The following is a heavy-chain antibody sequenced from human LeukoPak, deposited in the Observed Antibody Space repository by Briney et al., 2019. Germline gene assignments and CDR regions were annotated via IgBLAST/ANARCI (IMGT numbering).Heavy chain of an antibody. J-gene: IGHJ4*02. CDR2: IKQDGSEK. CDR3: ASSTVVTYE. CDR1: GFTFSSYW. D-gene: IGHD4-23*01. V-gene: IGHV3-7*01. Sequence: GGSLRLSCVASGFTFSSYWMSWVRQAPGKGLEWVANIKQDGSEKYYVDSVKGRFTISRDNAKNSLYLQMNSLRAEDTAVYYCASSTVVTYEWGQGTLVTVSS.